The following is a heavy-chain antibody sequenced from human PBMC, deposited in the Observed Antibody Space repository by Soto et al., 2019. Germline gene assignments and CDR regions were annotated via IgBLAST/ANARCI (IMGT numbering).Heavy chain of an antibody. V-gene: IGHV4-59*01. Sequence: SETLSLTCTFSGGSISSYYLSWIRQPPGKGLEWIGYIYYSGSTNYNPSLKSRVTISVDTSKNQFSLKLSSVTAADTAVYYCARRYGASFDYWGQGTLVTVSS. CDR1: GGSISSYY. CDR2: IYYSGST. D-gene: IGHD4-17*01. J-gene: IGHJ4*02. CDR3: ARRYGASFDY.